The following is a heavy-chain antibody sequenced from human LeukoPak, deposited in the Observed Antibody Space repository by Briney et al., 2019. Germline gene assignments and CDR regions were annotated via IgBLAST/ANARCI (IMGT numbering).Heavy chain of an antibody. CDR1: GFTFSSYA. J-gene: IGHJ4*02. D-gene: IGHD3-10*01. CDR3: ARDLFVGGSGSYFDY. V-gene: IGHV3-23*01. CDR2: ISGSGGST. Sequence: GGSLRLSCAASGFTFSSYAMSWVRQAPGKGLEWVSAISGSGGSTYYADSVKGRFTISRDNSKNTLYLQMNSLRAEDTAVYYCARDLFVGGSGSYFDYWGRGTLVTVSS.